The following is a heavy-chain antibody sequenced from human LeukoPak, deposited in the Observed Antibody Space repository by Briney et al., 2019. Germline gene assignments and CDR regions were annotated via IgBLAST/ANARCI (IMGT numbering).Heavy chain of an antibody. Sequence: SVKVSCKASGYTFTGYYPHGVRQAPGQGVEWLGWINPNTGGTNYAQEFPGKVTMTRDTSISTDYIELSRLRSDDTAVYYCALWFGELLYPAIFDYWGQGTLVTVSS. D-gene: IGHD3-10*01. CDR3: ALWFGELLYPAIFDY. CDR1: GYTFTGYY. J-gene: IGHJ4*02. V-gene: IGHV1-2*02. CDR2: INPNTGGT.